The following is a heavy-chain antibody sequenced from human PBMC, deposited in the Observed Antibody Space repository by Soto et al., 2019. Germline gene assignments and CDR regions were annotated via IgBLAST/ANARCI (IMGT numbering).Heavy chain of an antibody. D-gene: IGHD1-26*01. CDR3: ARDDYSGSYYLYYYYYYGMDV. CDR1: GYTFTGYY. Sequence: QVQLVQSGAEVKKPGASVKVSCKASGYTFTGYYMHWVRQAPGQGLEWMGWINPNSGGTNYAQKFQGRVTMTRDTSIRTAYMELSRLRSDDTAVYYCARDDYSGSYYLYYYYYYGMDVWGQGTTVTVSS. CDR2: INPNSGGT. V-gene: IGHV1-2*02. J-gene: IGHJ6*02.